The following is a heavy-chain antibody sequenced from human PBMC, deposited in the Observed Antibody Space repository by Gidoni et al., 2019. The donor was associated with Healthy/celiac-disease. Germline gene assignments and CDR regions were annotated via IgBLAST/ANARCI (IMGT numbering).Heavy chain of an antibody. CDR3: ARDPGSGSYPLDY. CDR1: GGSFSGYY. D-gene: IGHD3-10*01. Sequence: QVQLQQWGAGLLKPSATLSLSCAVCGGSFSGYYWSWIRQAPGNGLEWIGEINHSGSTNYNPSLKSRVTISVDTSKIQFSLKLSSVTAADTAVYYGARDPGSGSYPLDYWGQGTLVTVSS. V-gene: IGHV4-34*01. J-gene: IGHJ4*02. CDR2: INHSGST.